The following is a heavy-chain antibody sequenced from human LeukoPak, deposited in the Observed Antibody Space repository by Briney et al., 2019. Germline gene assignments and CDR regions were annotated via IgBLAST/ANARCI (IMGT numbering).Heavy chain of an antibody. V-gene: IGHV4-59*01. CDR2: SYYNGNT. J-gene: IGHJ4*02. CDR1: GGSITNYY. D-gene: IGHD3-22*01. Sequence: SETLSLTCTVSGGSITNYYWSWIRQPRGRGLEWIGFSYYNGNTNYNPSLKSRVTISVDMSQNQFSPRLSSMTAADTAVYYWARVTGYMIEDYFDYWGQGTLVTVSS. CDR3: ARVTGYMIEDYFDY.